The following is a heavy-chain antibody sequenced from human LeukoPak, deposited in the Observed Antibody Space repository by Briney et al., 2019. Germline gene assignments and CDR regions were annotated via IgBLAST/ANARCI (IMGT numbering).Heavy chain of an antibody. CDR2: INPNSGDT. V-gene: IGHV1-2*02. D-gene: IGHD4-17*01. CDR3: ARGVALEYGDYSPFDY. Sequence: ASVKDAFQASGYTLIGHHMHGVRQARGQRLDWMGWINPNSGDTNYAQKLQGRGTRATDTSISTAYMEVSRLRAEDTGVYYCARGVALEYGDYSPFDYWGQGTLVTV. CDR1: GYTLIGHH. J-gene: IGHJ4*02.